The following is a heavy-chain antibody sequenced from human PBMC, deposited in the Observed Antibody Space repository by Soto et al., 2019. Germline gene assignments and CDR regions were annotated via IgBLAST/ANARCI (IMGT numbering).Heavy chain of an antibody. J-gene: IGHJ4*02. D-gene: IGHD3-10*01. CDR2: ISSSSSYI. CDR1: GFTFSSYS. V-gene: IGHV3-21*01. CDR3: ARDLAHGSGSYPPYYFDY. Sequence: EVQLVESGGGLVKPGGSLRLSCAASGFTFSSYSMNWVRQAPGKGLEWVSSISSSSSYIYYADSVKGRFTISRDSAKNSLYLQMNSLRAEDTAVYYCARDLAHGSGSYPPYYFDYWGQGTLVTVSS.